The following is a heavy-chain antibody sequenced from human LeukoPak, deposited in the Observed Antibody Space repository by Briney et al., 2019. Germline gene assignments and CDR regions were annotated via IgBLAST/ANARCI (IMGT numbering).Heavy chain of an antibody. CDR1: GGSISSSSYY. V-gene: IGHV4-39*07. CDR3: ARGYTYYYYMDV. Sequence: SETLSLTCTVSGGSISSSSYYWGWIRQPPGKGLEWIGSTYYSGSTYYNPSLKSRVTISVDTSKNQFSLKLSSVTAADTAVYYCARGYTYYYYMDVWGKGTTVTVSS. CDR2: TYYSGST. J-gene: IGHJ6*03. D-gene: IGHD1-14*01.